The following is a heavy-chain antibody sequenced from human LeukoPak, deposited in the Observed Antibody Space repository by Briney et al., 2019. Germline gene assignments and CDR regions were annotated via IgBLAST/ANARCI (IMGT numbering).Heavy chain of an antibody. CDR1: GYTFTGYY. V-gene: IGHV1-2*02. J-gene: IGHJ4*02. D-gene: IGHD6-13*01. CDR2: INPNSGGT. CDR3: ARDPSSSLISGIAAAGPDY. Sequence: ASVTVSCKASGYTFTGYYMHWVRQAPGQGLEWMGWINPNSGGTNYAQKFQGRVTMTRDTSISTAYMELSRLRSDDTAVYYCARDPSSSLISGIAAAGPDYWGQGTLVTVSS.